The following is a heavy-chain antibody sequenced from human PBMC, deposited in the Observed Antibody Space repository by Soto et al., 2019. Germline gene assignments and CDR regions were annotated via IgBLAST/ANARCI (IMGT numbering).Heavy chain of an antibody. CDR3: ARDFGVVPADSYGMDV. Sequence: SETLSLTCTVDGGSVSSYYWSLIRQPPGKGLEWIGYIYYSGSTKYNPSLKSRVTISVDTSKNQFSLKLSSVTAADTAVYYCARDFGVVPADSYGMDVWGQGTTVTVSS. CDR2: IYYSGST. D-gene: IGHD2-2*01. V-gene: IGHV4-59*02. J-gene: IGHJ6*02. CDR1: GGSVSSYY.